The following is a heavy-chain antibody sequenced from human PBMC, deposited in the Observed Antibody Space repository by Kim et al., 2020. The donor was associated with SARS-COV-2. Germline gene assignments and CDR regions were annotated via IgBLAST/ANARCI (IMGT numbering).Heavy chain of an antibody. CDR1: GSTFSDYA. J-gene: IGHJ4*02. CDR3: ARLWGPDCYVPRDD. CDR2: TGGSGGTT. V-gene: IGHV3-23*01. D-gene: IGHD2-21*02. Sequence: GGSLRLSCAGPGSTFSDYAMSGVRQAPGKGLEWVSGTGGSGGTTYYGDSVKGRLTISRNNSKITLYLLMNSLRAEDTAVYYCARLWGPDCYVPRDDWGQGTLVTVSS.